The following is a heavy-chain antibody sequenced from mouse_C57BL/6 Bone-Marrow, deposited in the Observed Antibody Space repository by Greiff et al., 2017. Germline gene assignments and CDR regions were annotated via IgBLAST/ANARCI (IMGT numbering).Heavy chain of an antibody. Sequence: VQLQQSGPELVKPGASVKIPCKASGYTFTDYNMDWVKQSHGKSLEWIGDINPNNGGTIYNQKFKGKATLTVDKSSSTAYIELRSLTSEDTAVYYCASGGYDGFAYWGQGTLVTVSA. CDR2: INPNNGGT. CDR1: GYTFTDYN. D-gene: IGHD2-2*01. J-gene: IGHJ3*01. V-gene: IGHV1-18*01. CDR3: ASGGYDGFAY.